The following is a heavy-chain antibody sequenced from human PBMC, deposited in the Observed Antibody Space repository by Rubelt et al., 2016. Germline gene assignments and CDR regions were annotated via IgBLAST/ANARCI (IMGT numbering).Heavy chain of an antibody. V-gene: IGHV3-23*01. J-gene: IGHJ4*02. CDR2: ISAGGGST. CDR3: AKKTTVTLDY. Sequence: EVQLLESGGGLVQPGGSLRLSCAASGFTFSSYAMGWVRQAPGKGLAWVSGISAGGGSTYCADSVKGRFTISRDNSKKTLYLQMDSLRAEDTAVYYCAKKTTVTLDYWGQGTLVTVSS. D-gene: IGHD4-17*01. CDR1: GFTFSSYA.